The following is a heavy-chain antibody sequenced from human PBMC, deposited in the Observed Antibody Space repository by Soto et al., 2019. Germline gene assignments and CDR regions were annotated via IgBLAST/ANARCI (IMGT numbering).Heavy chain of an antibody. CDR3: AKDTIAVVVDFDY. D-gene: IGHD6-19*01. J-gene: IGHJ4*02. CDR2: ISGSGGST. V-gene: IGHV3-23*01. CDR1: GFTFSSYA. Sequence: GGSLRLSCAASGFTFSSYAMSWFRQAPWKGLEWVSAISGSGGSTYYADSVKGRFTISRDKSKNTLYLQMKRLGAEDTAVYYRAKDTIAVVVDFDYWGQGTLVTVSS.